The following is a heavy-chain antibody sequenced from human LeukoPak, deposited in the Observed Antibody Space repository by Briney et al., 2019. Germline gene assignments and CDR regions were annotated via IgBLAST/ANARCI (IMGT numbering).Heavy chain of an antibody. V-gene: IGHV4-59*07. D-gene: IGHD3-22*01. CDR3: AGGYYYDSSGVDY. Sequence: SDTLSLTCTVWGGSISSYYWSWIRQPPAKGLEWIGYIYYSWSTNYNPSLKSRVTISVDTSKTQFSLKLSSVTAADTAVYYCAGGYYYDSSGVDYWGQGTLVTVSS. CDR2: IYYSWST. CDR1: GGSISSYY. J-gene: IGHJ4*02.